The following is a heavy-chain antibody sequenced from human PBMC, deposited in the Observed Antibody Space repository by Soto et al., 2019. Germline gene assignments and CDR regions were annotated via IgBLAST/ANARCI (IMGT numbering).Heavy chain of an antibody. CDR1: GFTFSSGG. CDR2: IWYDGSNK. D-gene: IGHD2-21*02. CDR3: ARVGVVTATPCYYYGMYV. V-gene: IGHV3-33*01. Sequence: PGGSLRLSCAASGFTFSSGGMHWVRQAPGKGLEWVAVIWYDGSNKYYADSVKGRFTISRDNSKNTLYLQMNSLRAEDTAVYYCARVGVVTATPCYYYGMYVWVQGTTVTVSS. J-gene: IGHJ6*02.